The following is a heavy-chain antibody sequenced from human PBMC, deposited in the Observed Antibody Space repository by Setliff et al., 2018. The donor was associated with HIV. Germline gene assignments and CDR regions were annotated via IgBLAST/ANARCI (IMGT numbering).Heavy chain of an antibody. V-gene: IGHV4-34*01. CDR3: ARGDYYDSSGYEGFDS. J-gene: IGHJ4*02. Sequence: PSETLSLTCAVYGGSSSGYYWSWIRQPPGKGLEWIGEISHRGSANYNPSLKSRVTILVDTSKNQFSVKLSSVTAADTAVYYCARGDYYDSSGYEGFDSWGQGILVTVSS. CDR1: GGSSSGYY. CDR2: ISHRGSA. D-gene: IGHD3-22*01.